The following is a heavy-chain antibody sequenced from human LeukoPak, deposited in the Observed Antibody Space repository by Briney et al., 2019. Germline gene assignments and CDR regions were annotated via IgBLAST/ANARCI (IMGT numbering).Heavy chain of an antibody. V-gene: IGHV1-18*01. CDR1: GYTFTSYG. J-gene: IGHJ4*02. D-gene: IGHD2-2*01. Sequence: ASVKVSCKASGYTFTSYGISWVRQAPGQGLEWMGWISAYNGNTNYAQKLQGSVTMTTDTSTSTAYMELRSLRSDDTAVYYCARAYCSSTSCFFDYWGQGTLVTVSS. CDR3: ARAYCSSTSCFFDY. CDR2: ISAYNGNT.